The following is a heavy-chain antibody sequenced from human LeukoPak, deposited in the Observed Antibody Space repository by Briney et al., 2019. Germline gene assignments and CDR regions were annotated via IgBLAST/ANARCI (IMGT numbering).Heavy chain of an antibody. Sequence: GGSLRLSCAASGFTFRNYWMYWVRQAPGKGLEWVAVIWYDGSNKYYADSVKGRFTISRDNSKNTLYLQMNSLRAEDTAVYYCARDPRRNYYDSSGYDYWGQGTLVTVSS. D-gene: IGHD3-22*01. CDR3: ARDPRRNYYDSSGYDY. CDR1: GFTFRNYW. J-gene: IGHJ4*02. V-gene: IGHV3-33*08. CDR2: IWYDGSNK.